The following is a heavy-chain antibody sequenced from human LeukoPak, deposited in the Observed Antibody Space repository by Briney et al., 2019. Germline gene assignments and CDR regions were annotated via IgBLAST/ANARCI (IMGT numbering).Heavy chain of an antibody. D-gene: IGHD1-14*01. CDR2: INQGGSDK. CDR1: GFTFSGHW. J-gene: IGHJ4*02. V-gene: IGHV3-7*01. CDR3: TRDRSRAEDD. Sequence: GGSLRLSCAASGFTFSGHWKSWVRQAPGKGLEGVANINQGGSDKYYVDFVKGRFTISRDNANNLLYLQMNSLRGEDTAVYYCTRDRSRAEDDWGQGTLVTVSS.